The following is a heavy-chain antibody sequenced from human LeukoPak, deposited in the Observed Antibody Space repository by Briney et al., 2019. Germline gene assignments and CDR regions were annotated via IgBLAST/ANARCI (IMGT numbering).Heavy chain of an antibody. D-gene: IGHD3-22*01. J-gene: IGHJ4*02. CDR2: IHYSGST. Sequence: SETLSLTCTVSGGSISSSYWSCIRQPPGKGLEWIGYIHYSGSTNYNPSLKSRVTISVDTSKNQFSLKLSSVTATDTAVYYCARHYGDYSSFDYWGQGTLVTVSS. CDR1: GGSISSSY. V-gene: IGHV4-59*08. CDR3: ARHYGDYSSFDY.